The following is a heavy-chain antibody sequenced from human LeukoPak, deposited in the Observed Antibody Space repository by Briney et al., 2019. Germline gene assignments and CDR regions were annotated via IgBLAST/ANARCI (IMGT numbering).Heavy chain of an antibody. CDR3: TTDVLY. J-gene: IGHJ4*02. D-gene: IGHD4/OR15-4a*01. Sequence: GGSLRLSCEVAGFPFTLYNMNWVRQAPGKGLEWVSSISLSSGNIYYADSVKGRFTISRDNAKNSLHLQMNSLQTEDTAVYYCTTDVLYWGQGTLVTVSS. CDR1: GFPFTLYN. V-gene: IGHV3-21*03. CDR2: ISLSSGNI.